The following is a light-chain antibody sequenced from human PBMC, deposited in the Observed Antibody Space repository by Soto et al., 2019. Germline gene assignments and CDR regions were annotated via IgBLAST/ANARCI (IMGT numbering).Light chain of an antibody. CDR3: HQRINWRVT. Sequence: IVLTQSPPSLSFSLGDRVTLTCRARQGIGTSLAWYHQNPGQAPRLLIYVASNSPTGIPARFSGSGSGTHFTLTISSLEPEDIAVYYCHQRINWRVTFGGGTRVDIK. CDR2: VAS. V-gene: IGKV3-11*01. J-gene: IGKJ4*01. CDR1: QGIGTS.